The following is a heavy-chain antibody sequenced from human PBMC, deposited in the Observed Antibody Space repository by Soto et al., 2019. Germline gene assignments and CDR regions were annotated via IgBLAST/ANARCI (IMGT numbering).Heavy chain of an antibody. Sequence: QVQLVESGGGLVKPGGSLRLSCAASGITFRDYYISCIRQAPGKGLEWVSYISSSGHYTEHADSVRGRFTTSRDNARNSLYLQMNSLRVEDTAVYYCARELDGMDVWGQGTTVTVSS. CDR1: GITFRDYY. CDR3: ARELDGMDV. CDR2: ISSSGHYT. J-gene: IGHJ6*02. V-gene: IGHV3-11*05.